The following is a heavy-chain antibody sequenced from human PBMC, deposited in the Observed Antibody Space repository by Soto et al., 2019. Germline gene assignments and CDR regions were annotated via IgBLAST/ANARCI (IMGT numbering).Heavy chain of an antibody. D-gene: IGHD6-19*01. CDR3: ARVNTLTSAWPFDY. CDR2: INSDGRGT. J-gene: IGHJ4*02. Sequence: GGSLRLSCEASGFTFSAFWMHWVRQAPGKGLEWVSRINSDGRGTTYADSVQGRFSISRDNAKNTVFLEMTSLRPEDTAVYYCARVNTLTSAWPFDYWGQGALVTVSS. V-gene: IGHV3-74*01. CDR1: GFTFSAFW.